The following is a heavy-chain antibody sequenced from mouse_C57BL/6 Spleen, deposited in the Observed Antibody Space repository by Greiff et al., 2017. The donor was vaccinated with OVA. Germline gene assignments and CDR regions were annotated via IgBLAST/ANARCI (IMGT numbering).Heavy chain of an antibody. CDR2: IYPSDSGT. CDR3: ARRGSGSGPFDY. V-gene: IGHV1-61*01. CDR1: GYTFTSYW. D-gene: IGHD3-2*02. Sequence: QVQLQQPGAELVRPGSSVKLSCKASGYTFTSYWMDWVKQRPGQGLEWIGNIYPSDSGTHYNQKFKDKATLTVDKSSSTAYMQLSSLTSEDSAVYYCARRGSGSGPFDYWGQGTTLTVSS. J-gene: IGHJ2*01.